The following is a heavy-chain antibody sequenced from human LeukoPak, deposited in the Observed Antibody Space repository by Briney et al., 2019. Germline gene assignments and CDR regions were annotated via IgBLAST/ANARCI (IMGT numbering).Heavy chain of an antibody. V-gene: IGHV3-7*01. CDR3: AKDSYSKGDD. CDR2: INHDGSVK. J-gene: IGHJ4*02. Sequence: GGSLRLSCVASGFTFSSSWMAWVRQAPGKGLQWVANINHDGSVKNYVGSVKGRFAISGDNAQNSFYLQMNSLETDDTAVYYCAKDSYSKGDDWGQGALVSLSS. D-gene: IGHD4-11*01. CDR1: GFTFSSSW.